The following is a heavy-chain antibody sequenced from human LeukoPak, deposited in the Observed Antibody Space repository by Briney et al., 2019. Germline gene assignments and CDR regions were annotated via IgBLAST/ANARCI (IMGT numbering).Heavy chain of an antibody. CDR3: ARSERRGWYFDL. D-gene: IGHD1-1*01. V-gene: IGHV4-34*01. Sequence: SETLSLTCAVYGGSFSDYYWSWIRHPPGKGLEWIGEINHSGNNNYNPSLKSRVAISVDTSKKQLSLKMTSVTATDTAVYYCARSERRGWYFDLWGRGTLVTVSS. CDR2: INHSGNN. CDR1: GGSFSDYY. J-gene: IGHJ2*01.